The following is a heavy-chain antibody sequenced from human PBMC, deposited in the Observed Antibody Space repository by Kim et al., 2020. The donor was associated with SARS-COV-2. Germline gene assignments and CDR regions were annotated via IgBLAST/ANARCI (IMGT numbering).Heavy chain of an antibody. CDR1: GFTFTNAW. CDR3: ATEYWGAFNY. Sequence: GGSLRLSCTGSGFTFTNAWMSWVRQAPGKGLVWVGRIKSQVDGGTSDHAAPVKGRFTISRDDSKDSLFLQMNSLKIEDTAVYFCATEYWGAFNYWGQGTLVTVSS. V-gene: IGHV3-15*01. D-gene: IGHD7-27*01. CDR2: IKSQVDGGTS. J-gene: IGHJ4*02.